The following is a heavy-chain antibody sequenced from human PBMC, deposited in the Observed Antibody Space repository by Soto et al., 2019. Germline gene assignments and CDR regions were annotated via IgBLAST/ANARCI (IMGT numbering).Heavy chain of an antibody. Sequence: EVQLWESGGGLVQPVGSLRLSCATSGFTFSNYALAWVRQSPGKGLEWVSTSGGGGGTTYSADSVKGRFTISRDNCKNTLSLQMSSLRVEDTAIYYCARDWTGNTCPCLDVWGQGTTVSVSS. D-gene: IGHD2-8*02. CDR3: ARDWTGNTCPCLDV. CDR2: SGGGGGTT. CDR1: GFTFSNYA. V-gene: IGHV3-23*01. J-gene: IGHJ6*02.